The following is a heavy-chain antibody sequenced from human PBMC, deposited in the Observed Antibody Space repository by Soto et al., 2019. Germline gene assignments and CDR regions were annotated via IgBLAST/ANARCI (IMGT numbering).Heavy chain of an antibody. CDR3: AAMYYDFWSGYSTNWYFDL. CDR1: GYSFTSYW. V-gene: IGHV5-51*01. Sequence: GESLKISCKGSGYSFTSYWIGWVRQMPGKGLEWMGIIYPGDSDTRYGPSFQGQVTISADKSISTAYLQWSSLKASDTAMDYCAAMYYDFWSGYSTNWYFDLWGRGTLVTVSS. D-gene: IGHD3-3*01. CDR2: IYPGDSDT. J-gene: IGHJ2*01.